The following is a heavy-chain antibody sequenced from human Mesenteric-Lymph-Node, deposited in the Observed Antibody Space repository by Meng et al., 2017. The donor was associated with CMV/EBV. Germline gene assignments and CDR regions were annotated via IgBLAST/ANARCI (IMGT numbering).Heavy chain of an antibody. D-gene: IGHD6-13*01. CDR2: IWYDGSND. J-gene: IGHJ4*02. CDR3: ATHRKGAAQGFFDY. Sequence: GESLKISCAASGFIFSDYGMHWVRQAPGKGLEWVAVIWYDGSNDDYGDSVKGRFTISRDNSRNTLYLQMDSLRVADTAMYYCATHRKGAAQGFFDYWGQGTPVTVSS. CDR1: GFIFSDYG. V-gene: IGHV3-33*01.